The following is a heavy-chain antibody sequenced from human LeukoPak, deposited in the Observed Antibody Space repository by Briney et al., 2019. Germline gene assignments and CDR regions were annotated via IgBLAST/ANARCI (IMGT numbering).Heavy chain of an antibody. Sequence: QSGGSLRLSCAASGFTFSDYYMSWIRQAPGKGLEWVSAISGSGGSTYYADSVKGRFTISRDNSKNTLYLQMNSLRAEDTAVYYCAKDKVATITARGYLDYWGQGTLVTVSS. V-gene: IGHV3-23*01. CDR3: AKDKVATITARGYLDY. CDR1: GFTFSDYY. J-gene: IGHJ4*02. CDR2: ISGSGGST. D-gene: IGHD5-24*01.